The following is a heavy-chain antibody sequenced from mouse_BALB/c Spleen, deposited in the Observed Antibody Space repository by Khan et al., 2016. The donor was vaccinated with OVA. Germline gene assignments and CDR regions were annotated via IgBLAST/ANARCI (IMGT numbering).Heavy chain of an antibody. J-gene: IGHJ3*01. D-gene: IGHD2-1*01. CDR3: ARSNYGTFAY. CDR1: GFTFSSFS. Sequence: EVELVESGGGLVKPGGSLKLSCAASGFTFSSFSMSWVRQTPEKRLEWVATISSGGDNTYYPDSVKGRFTISRDNAKNNLYLQMSSLRSEDTAFYYCARSNYGTFAYWGQVTLVTVSA. V-gene: IGHV5-9*03. CDR2: ISSGGDNT.